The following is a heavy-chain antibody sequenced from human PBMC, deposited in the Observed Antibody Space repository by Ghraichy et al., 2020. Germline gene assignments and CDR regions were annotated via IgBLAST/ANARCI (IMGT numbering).Heavy chain of an antibody. CDR2: ISGSGGST. CDR1: GFTFSGYA. CDR3: AKPSYCGGDCYSSGRGNWHFDL. V-gene: IGHV3-23*01. J-gene: IGHJ2*01. D-gene: IGHD2-21*02. Sequence: GGSLRLSCAASGFTFSGYAMNWVRQALGKGLEWVSVISGSGGSTYYADSVKGRFTISRDNSKNTLYLQMNSLRAEDTAVYYCAKPSYCGGDCYSSGRGNWHFDLWGRGTLVTVSS.